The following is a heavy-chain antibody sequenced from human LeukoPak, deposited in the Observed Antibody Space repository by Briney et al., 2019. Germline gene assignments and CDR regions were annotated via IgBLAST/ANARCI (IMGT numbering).Heavy chain of an antibody. V-gene: IGHV4-39*07. CDR2: IYYSGST. D-gene: IGHD5-24*01. J-gene: IGHJ5*02. Sequence: SETLSLTCTVSGGSISSSSYYWGWIRQPPGKGLEWIGSIYYSGSTYYNPSLKSRVTISVDTSKNQFSLKLSSVTAADTAVYYCARRVERWLQFRRLNWFDPWGQGTLVTVSS. CDR3: ARRVERWLQFRRLNWFDP. CDR1: GGSISSSSYY.